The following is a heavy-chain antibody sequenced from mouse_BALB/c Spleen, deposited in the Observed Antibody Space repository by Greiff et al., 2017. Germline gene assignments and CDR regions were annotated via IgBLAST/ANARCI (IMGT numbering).Heavy chain of an antibody. Sequence: EVKLQESGPGLVKPSQSLSLTCTVTGYSITSDYAWNWIRQFPGNKLEWMGYISYSGSTSYNPSLKSRISITRDTSKNQFFLQLNSVTTEDTATYYCARETDYYAMDYWGQGTSVTVSS. V-gene: IGHV3-2*02. CDR3: ARETDYYAMDY. D-gene: IGHD4-1*01. CDR2: ISYSGST. J-gene: IGHJ4*01. CDR1: GYSITSDYA.